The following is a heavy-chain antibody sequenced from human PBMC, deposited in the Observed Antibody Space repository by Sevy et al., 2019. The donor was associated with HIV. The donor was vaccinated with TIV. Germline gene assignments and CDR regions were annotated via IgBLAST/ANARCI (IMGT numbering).Heavy chain of an antibody. D-gene: IGHD4-4*01. J-gene: IGHJ4*02. Sequence: ASVKVSCKASGGTFSSYAISWVRQAPGQGLEWMGGIIPIFGTANYAQKFQGRVTITADESTSTAYMELSSLRSEDTGVYYCARDRLTTVIHYFDYWGQGTLVTVSS. V-gene: IGHV1-69*13. CDR1: GGTFSSYA. CDR3: ARDRLTTVIHYFDY. CDR2: IIPIFGTA.